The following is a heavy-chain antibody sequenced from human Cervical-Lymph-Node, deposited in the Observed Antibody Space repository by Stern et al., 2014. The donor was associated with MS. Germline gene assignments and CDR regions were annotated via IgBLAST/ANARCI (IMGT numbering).Heavy chain of an antibody. V-gene: IGHV2-5*02. CDR3: VHRVPLLNYFDH. CDR2: IYWDDGQ. Sequence: QITLKESGPTVVRPTQTLTLTCTFSGFSLTTPGVGVGWIRQPPGKALEWLAVIYWDDGQHYSPSLKNRLTITKDISKNQVFLRMTDVDPADTATYYCVHRVPLLNYFDHWGQGTQVAVPS. CDR1: GFSLTTPGVG. J-gene: IGHJ4*02. D-gene: IGHD2-21*02.